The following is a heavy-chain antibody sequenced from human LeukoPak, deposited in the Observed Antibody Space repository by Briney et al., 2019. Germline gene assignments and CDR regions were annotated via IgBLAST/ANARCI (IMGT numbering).Heavy chain of an antibody. CDR2: ISGGGGST. D-gene: IGHD3-22*01. V-gene: IGHV3-23*01. J-gene: IGHJ4*02. Sequence: GGSLRLSCAASRFTFSSFPMSWVRQAPGKGLEWVSTISGGGGSTYYADSVKGRFTISRDNFKNTMYLQMNSLRAEDTAVYYCAKGTNYYDTSGYHHFDHWGQGTLVTVSS. CDR3: AKGTNYYDTSGYHHFDH. CDR1: RFTFSSFP.